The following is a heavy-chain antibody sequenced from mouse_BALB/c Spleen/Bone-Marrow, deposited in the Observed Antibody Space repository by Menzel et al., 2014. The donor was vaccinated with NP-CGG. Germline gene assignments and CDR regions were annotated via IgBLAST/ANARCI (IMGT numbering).Heavy chain of an antibody. CDR3: TRREYYRYDRAMDY. CDR2: INPSNGGT. V-gene: IGHV1S81*02. J-gene: IGHJ4*01. Sequence: VQRVESGAELVKPGASVKLSCKASGYTFTSYYMYWVKQRPGQGLEWIGEINPSNGGTNFNENFKSKATLTVDKSSSTAYMQLSSLTSEDSAVYYCTRREYYRYDRAMDYWGQGTSVTVSS. D-gene: IGHD2-14*01. CDR1: GYTFTSYY.